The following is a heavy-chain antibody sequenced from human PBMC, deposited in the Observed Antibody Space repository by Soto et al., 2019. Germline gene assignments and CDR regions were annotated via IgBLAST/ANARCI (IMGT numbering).Heavy chain of an antibody. CDR3: ARGSSYYDSSGYYYF. Sequence: PVRALRLSCAASGFTCSSYAMHWVRQAPGKGLEWVAVISYDGSNKYYADSVKGRFTISRDNSKNTLYLQMNSLRAEDTAVYYCARGSSYYDSSGYYYFWGQGTLVTVSS. CDR1: GFTCSSYA. D-gene: IGHD3-22*01. J-gene: IGHJ4*02. CDR2: ISYDGSNK. V-gene: IGHV3-30-3*01.